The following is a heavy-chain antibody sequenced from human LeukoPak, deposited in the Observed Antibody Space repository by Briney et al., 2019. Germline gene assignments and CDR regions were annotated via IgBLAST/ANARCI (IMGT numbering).Heavy chain of an antibody. D-gene: IGHD2-15*01. CDR3: AKDLLVVAATRDPDYYYYYGMDV. Sequence: ASVKVSCKASGYTFTSYGISWVRQAPGQGLEWMGWISAYNGNTNYAQKLQGRVTMTTDTSTSTAYMELRSLRSDDTAVYYCAKDLLVVAATRDPDYYYYYGMDVWGQGTTVTVSS. CDR1: GYTFTSYG. V-gene: IGHV1-18*01. CDR2: ISAYNGNT. J-gene: IGHJ6*02.